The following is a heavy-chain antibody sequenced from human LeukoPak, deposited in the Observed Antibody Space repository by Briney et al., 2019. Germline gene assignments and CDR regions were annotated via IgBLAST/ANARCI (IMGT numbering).Heavy chain of an antibody. J-gene: IGHJ4*02. CDR2: MSPNSGST. CDR3: ARGAYSYGYSDFDY. CDR1: GYTFTSYD. D-gene: IGHD5-18*01. V-gene: IGHV1-8*01. Sequence: ASVKVSCKASGYTFTSYDINWVRQATGQGLEWMGWMSPNSGSTGYAQRFQGRVTMTRNTSISTAYMELSSLRSEETAVYYCARGAYSYGYSDFDYWGQGTLVTVSS.